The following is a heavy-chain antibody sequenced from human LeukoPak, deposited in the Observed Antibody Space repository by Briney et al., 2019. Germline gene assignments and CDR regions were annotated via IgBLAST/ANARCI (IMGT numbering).Heavy chain of an antibody. V-gene: IGHV3-7*01. CDR2: IKQDGSGE. D-gene: IGHD3-22*01. Sequence: GGSLRRSCAASGFTFSSYWMHWVRQAPGKGLEWVANIKQDGSGEYYVDSVKGRFTISGDNAKNSLYLQMNSLRAEDTAVYSCVRDGDTSGYTNWGQGTLVTVSS. CDR3: VRDGDTSGYTN. J-gene: IGHJ4*02. CDR1: GFTFSSYW.